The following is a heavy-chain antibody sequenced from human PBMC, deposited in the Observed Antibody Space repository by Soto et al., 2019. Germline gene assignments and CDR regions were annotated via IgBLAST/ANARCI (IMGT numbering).Heavy chain of an antibody. J-gene: IGHJ4*02. V-gene: IGHV3-53*01. CDR2: IYSGGIT. Sequence: GGSLRLSCAASGFTVSGNYMSWVRQAPGKGLEWVSLIYSGGITSYAESVRGRFTISRDNSQNTLYLQMNNLRVEDTAVYFCARGGYDTSGDYFDYWDQGTQVTVSS. CDR1: GFTVSGNY. D-gene: IGHD3-22*01. CDR3: ARGGYDTSGDYFDY.